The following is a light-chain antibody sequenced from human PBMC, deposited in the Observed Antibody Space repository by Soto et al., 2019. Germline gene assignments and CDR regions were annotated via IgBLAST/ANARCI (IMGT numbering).Light chain of an antibody. J-gene: IGLJ2*01. CDR2: VGTGGIVG. V-gene: IGLV9-49*01. CDR3: GADHGSGSNFVSVV. Sequence: QPVLTQPPSASASLGASVTLTCTLSSGYSNYKVDWYQQRPGKGPRFVMRVGTGGIVGSKGDGIPDRFSVLGSGLNRYLTIKNIQVEDESDYHCGADHGSGSNFVSVVFGGGTQPTVL. CDR1: SGYSNYK.